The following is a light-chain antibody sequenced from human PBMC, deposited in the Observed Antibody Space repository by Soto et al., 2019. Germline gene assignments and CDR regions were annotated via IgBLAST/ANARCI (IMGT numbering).Light chain of an antibody. CDR1: QSVSGN. V-gene: IGKV3-15*01. CDR3: QQYNVWPRT. J-gene: IGKJ1*01. Sequence: EVVMTQSPGTLSVSPGERASLSCRASQSVSGNLAWYQQTPGQAPRLLIHGASTRATGIPARFSGSGSGTEFTLTISSLQSEDFAFYYCQQYNVWPRTFGQGTKVEIK. CDR2: GAS.